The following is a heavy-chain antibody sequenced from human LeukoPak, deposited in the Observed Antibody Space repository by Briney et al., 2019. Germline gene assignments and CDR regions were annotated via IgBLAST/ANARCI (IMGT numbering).Heavy chain of an antibody. V-gene: IGHV6-1*01. CDR1: GDSVSSNSAT. Sequence: LSQTLSLTCAISGDSVSSNSATWNWIRQSPSRGLEWLGRTYHRSKWSNDYAESVKSRITINPDTSKNQFSLQLTSVTPEDTAVYYCARRGGHYYGMDVWGQGTTVTVSS. D-gene: IGHD3-16*01. CDR2: TYHRSKWSN. J-gene: IGHJ6*02. CDR3: ARRGGHYYGMDV.